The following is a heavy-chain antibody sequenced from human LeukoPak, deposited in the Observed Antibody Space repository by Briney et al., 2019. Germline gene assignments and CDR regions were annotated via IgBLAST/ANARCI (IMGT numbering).Heavy chain of an antibody. CDR3: ARVGDHFHWYLDL. J-gene: IGHJ2*01. D-gene: IGHD3-10*01. V-gene: IGHV3-53*01. CDR2: LYSGSDT. Sequence: GRSLTLSCAASGFSVSLNYMNWVRQAPGNGLEWVSILYSGSDTYYADSVKGRFTISRDNSKNLLFLHMNNLRADDTAVYYCARVGDHFHWYLDLWGRGTLVTVSS. CDR1: GFSVSLNY.